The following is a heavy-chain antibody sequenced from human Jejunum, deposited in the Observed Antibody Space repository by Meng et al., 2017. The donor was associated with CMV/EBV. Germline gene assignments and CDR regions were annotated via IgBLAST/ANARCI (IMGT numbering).Heavy chain of an antibody. D-gene: IGHD3-22*01. Sequence: FSRYNKNWVRQAPGKGLGWISSISSSSTYIYYADSVKGLFTMSRDNAKSSLYLQMNNLRVEDTAVYYCARDTSPTYYYDSRSYDSWGQGTLVTVSS. CDR2: ISSSSTYI. CDR1: FSRYN. J-gene: IGHJ4*02. V-gene: IGHV3-21*01. CDR3: ARDTSPTYYYDSRSYDS.